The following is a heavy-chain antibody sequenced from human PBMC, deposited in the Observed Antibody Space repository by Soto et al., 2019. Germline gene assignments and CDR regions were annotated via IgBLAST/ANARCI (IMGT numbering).Heavy chain of an antibody. J-gene: IGHJ4*02. V-gene: IGHV3-23*01. D-gene: IGHD3-3*01. CDR2: ISGSGGST. CDR1: GFTFSSYA. CDR3: ANLGQYYDFWSGTDLDFDY. Sequence: EVQLLESGGGLVQPGGSLRLSCAASGFTFSSYAMGWVRQAPGKGLEWVSAISGSGGSTYYADSVKGRFTISRDNSKNTLYLQMNSLRAEDTAVYYCANLGQYYDFWSGTDLDFDYWGQGTLVTVSS.